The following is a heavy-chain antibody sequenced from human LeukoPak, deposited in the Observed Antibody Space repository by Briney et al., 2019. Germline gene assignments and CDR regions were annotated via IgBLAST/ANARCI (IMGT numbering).Heavy chain of an antibody. V-gene: IGHV3-7*03. CDR3: AKDIRYDFWSGYLTYYYYGMDV. Sequence: GGSLRLSCVASGFPFSSYWMTWVRQAPGKGLEWVANIKQDGSKKSYVDSVKGRFTISRDNAKNSLYLQMNSLRAEDTALYYCAKDIRYDFWSGYLTYYYYGMDVWGQGTTVTVSS. CDR1: GFPFSSYW. CDR2: IKQDGSKK. D-gene: IGHD3-3*01. J-gene: IGHJ6*02.